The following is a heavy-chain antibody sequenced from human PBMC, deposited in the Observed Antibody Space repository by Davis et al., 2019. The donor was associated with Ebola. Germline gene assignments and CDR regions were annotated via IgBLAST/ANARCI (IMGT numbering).Heavy chain of an antibody. CDR2: IYPGDSET. V-gene: IGHV5-51*01. J-gene: IGHJ3*02. D-gene: IGHD1-26*01. CDR3: ARSSLVGAKEAYDI. CDR1: GNSFTNYW. Sequence: GESLKISCKGSGNSFTNYWIAWVRQKPGKGLEWMGIIYPGDSETRYTPSFQGQVTISADKSTSTAYLQWSSLKASDTAMYHCARSSLVGAKEAYDIWGQGTMVTVS.